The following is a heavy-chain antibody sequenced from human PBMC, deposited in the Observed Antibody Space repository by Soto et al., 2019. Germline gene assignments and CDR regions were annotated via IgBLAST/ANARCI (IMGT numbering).Heavy chain of an antibody. CDR2: IKQDGSEK. D-gene: IGHD2-2*01. CDR1: GFTFSSYW. Sequence: EVQLVESGGGLVQPGGSLRLSCAASGFTFSSYWMSWVRQAPGKGLEWVANIKQDGSEKYYVDSVKGRFTISRDNGKNSLYLQMNSLRAEDTAVYYCARDSGYCSSTSCYFPLYYYGMDVWGQGTTVTVSS. J-gene: IGHJ6*02. CDR3: ARDSGYCSSTSCYFPLYYYGMDV. V-gene: IGHV3-7*01.